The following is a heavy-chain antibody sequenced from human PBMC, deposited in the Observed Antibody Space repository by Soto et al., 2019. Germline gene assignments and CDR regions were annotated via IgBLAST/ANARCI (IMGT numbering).Heavy chain of an antibody. CDR3: ARLVGNSWLDS. J-gene: IGHJ5*01. CDR1: GASVSSNSSA. V-gene: IGHV6-1*01. CDR2: TYYRSKWYN. D-gene: IGHD2-2*01. Sequence: PSQTLSLTCAISGASVSSNSSAWSWIRQSPSRGLEWLGRTYYRSKWYNDYAVSVKGRITINPDTSNNQFSLQLNSVTPDDTAVYYCARLVGNSWLDSWGQGTLVTVSS.